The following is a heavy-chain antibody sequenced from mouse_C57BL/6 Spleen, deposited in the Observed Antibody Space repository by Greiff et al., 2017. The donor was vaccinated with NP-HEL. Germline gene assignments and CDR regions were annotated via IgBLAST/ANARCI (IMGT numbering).Heavy chain of an antibody. CDR1: GYTFTDYY. CDR2: INPNNGGT. V-gene: IGHV1-26*01. CDR3: ARTAITTVVASDC. D-gene: IGHD1-1*01. Sequence: EVKLQQSGPELVKPGASVKISCKASGYTFTDYYMNWVKQSHGKSLEWIGDINPNNGGTSYNQKFKGKATLTVDKSSSTAYMELRSLTSEDSAVYYGARTAITTVVASDCWGEGTTLTVSS. J-gene: IGHJ2*01.